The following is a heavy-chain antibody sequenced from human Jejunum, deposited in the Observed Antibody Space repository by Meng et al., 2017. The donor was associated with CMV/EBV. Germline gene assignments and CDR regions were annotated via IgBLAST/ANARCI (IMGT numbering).Heavy chain of an antibody. CDR3: AREGTGYCSSSSCPEGLGVFDI. CDR1: NY. Sequence: NYMSWVRQAPGKGLRWVSVLYSGGTTYYADSVKGRFTISRDNSKNTLYLQMNGLRAEDTAVYYCAREGTGYCSSSSCPEGLGVFDIWGQGTMVTVSS. V-gene: IGHV3-53*01. J-gene: IGHJ3*02. D-gene: IGHD2-15*01. CDR2: LYSGGTT.